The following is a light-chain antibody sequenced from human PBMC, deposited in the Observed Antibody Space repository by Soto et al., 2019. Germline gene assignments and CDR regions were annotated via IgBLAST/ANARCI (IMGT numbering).Light chain of an antibody. V-gene: IGKV3-15*01. Sequence: ILMTHSPATLSVSPGERATLSCSASQSVSNNLAWYQQKPGQAPRLLIYDASTRATGIPARFSGSGSGTEFTLTISGLQSEDFEVYYCQQYNNWPPWTFGQGTKVEI. CDR3: QQYNNWPPWT. J-gene: IGKJ1*01. CDR2: DAS. CDR1: QSVSNN.